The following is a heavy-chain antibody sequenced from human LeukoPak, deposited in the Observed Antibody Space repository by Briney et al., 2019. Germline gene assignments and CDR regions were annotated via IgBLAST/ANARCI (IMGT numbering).Heavy chain of an antibody. CDR2: IWYDGSNK. CDR3: AKDPAYRAARVY. V-gene: IGHV3-30*02. CDR1: GFTFSSYG. J-gene: IGHJ4*02. Sequence: GGTLSLSGAASGFTFSSYGMHWVRQAPGKGLEWVAFIWYDGSNKYYADSVKGRFTISRDNSKNTLYLQMSSLRAEDTAVYYCAKDPAYRAARVYWGQGTLVTVSS. D-gene: IGHD6-13*01.